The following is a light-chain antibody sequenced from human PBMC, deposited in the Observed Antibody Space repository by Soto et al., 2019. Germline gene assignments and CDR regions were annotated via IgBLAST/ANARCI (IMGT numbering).Light chain of an antibody. V-gene: IGLV2-14*01. CDR2: EVS. CDR3: TSYTSISTYV. CDR1: SSDFGGYNY. J-gene: IGLJ1*01. Sequence: QSVLTQPASVSGSPGQSITISCTGTSSDFGGYNYVSWYQQYPGKAPKLLIHEVSNRPSGVSNRFSGSKSGNTASLTISGLQAEDEADYYCTSYTSISTYVFGTGTKVTVL.